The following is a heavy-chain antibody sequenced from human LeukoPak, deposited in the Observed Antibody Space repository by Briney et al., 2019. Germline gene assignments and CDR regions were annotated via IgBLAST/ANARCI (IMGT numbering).Heavy chain of an antibody. V-gene: IGHV3-30*18. D-gene: IGHD3-22*01. Sequence: GGSLRLSCAASGFTFSSHGMHWVRQAPGMGLEWVALILYDGSNEYYADSVQGRFTISRDSSRNTLYLQMNSLRAEDMAVYYCAKDGTGGYYYLDYWGQGTLVTVSS. J-gene: IGHJ4*02. CDR3: AKDGTGGYYYLDY. CDR1: GFTFSSHG. CDR2: ILYDGSNE.